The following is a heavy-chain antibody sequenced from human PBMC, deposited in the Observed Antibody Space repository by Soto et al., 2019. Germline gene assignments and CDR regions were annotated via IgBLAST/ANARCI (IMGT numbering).Heavy chain of an antibody. J-gene: IGHJ6*03. CDR3: AMAKDGFWSVNHCYDYYLDV. CDR2: IIPILGIG. Sequence: QVQLVQSGAEVKKPGSSVKVSCKASGGTFSSYTISWVRQAPGQGLEWMGRIIPILGIGNYAQKFQGRVTITAANSTSTASMDLISLRSEDTAVYYCAMAKDGFWSVNHCYDYYLDVWGKGTTVT. CDR1: GGTFSSYT. V-gene: IGHV1-69*02. D-gene: IGHD3-3*01.